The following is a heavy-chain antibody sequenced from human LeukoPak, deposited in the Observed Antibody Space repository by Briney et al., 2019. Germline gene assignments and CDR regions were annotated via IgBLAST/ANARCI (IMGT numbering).Heavy chain of an antibody. D-gene: IGHD1-26*01. CDR3: AKDLSGSNNAYYFDY. CDR2: ISGSGGST. Sequence: GGSLRLSCAASGFTFSSYAMSWVRQAPGKGLEWVSAISGSGGSTYYADSVKGRFTISRDNSKNTLYLQMNSLRAEDTAVYYCAKDLSGSNNAYYFDYWGQGTLVTVSS. CDR1: GFTFSSYA. V-gene: IGHV3-23*01. J-gene: IGHJ4*02.